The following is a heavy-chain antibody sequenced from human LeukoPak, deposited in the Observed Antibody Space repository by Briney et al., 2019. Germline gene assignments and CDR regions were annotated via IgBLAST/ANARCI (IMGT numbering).Heavy chain of an antibody. CDR2: IKHDGSEK. D-gene: IGHD2-21*01. CDR3: ARNRVVVPAAP. J-gene: IGHJ5*02. Sequence: GGSLRLSCTASGFTFSSYWMSWVRVRQAPGKGLEWVANIKHDGSEKYYVDSVKGRFTISRDNAKDSLYLQMNSLRPEDTAVYYFARNRVVVPAAPWGQGTLVTVSS. CDR1: GFTFSSYW. V-gene: IGHV3-7*04.